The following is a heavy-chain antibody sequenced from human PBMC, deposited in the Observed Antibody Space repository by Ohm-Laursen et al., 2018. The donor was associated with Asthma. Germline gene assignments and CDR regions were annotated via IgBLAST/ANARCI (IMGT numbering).Heavy chain of an antibody. CDR1: EYTFTGYY. Sequence: GASVKVSCKASEYTFTGYYMHWVRQAPGQRLEWMGWINAGNGNTKYSQKFQGRVTITRDTSASTAYMELSSPRSEDTAVYYCARNLESQLLSFDYWGQGTLVTVSS. V-gene: IGHV1-3*01. D-gene: IGHD2-2*01. CDR3: ARNLESQLLSFDY. J-gene: IGHJ4*02. CDR2: INAGNGNT.